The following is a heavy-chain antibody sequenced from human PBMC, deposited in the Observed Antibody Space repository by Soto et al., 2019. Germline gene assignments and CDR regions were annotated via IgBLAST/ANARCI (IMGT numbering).Heavy chain of an antibody. V-gene: IGHV5-51*01. J-gene: IGHJ6*02. CDR3: ARHGRGIFGVVTPDGMDV. CDR1: GYSFTSYW. CDR2: IYPGDSDT. D-gene: IGHD3-3*01. Sequence: GESLKISCKGSGYSFTSYWIGWVRQMPGKGLEWMGIIYPGDSDTRYSPSFQGQVTISADKSISTAYLQWSSLKASDTAMYYCARHGRGIFGVVTPDGMDVWGQGTTVTVSS.